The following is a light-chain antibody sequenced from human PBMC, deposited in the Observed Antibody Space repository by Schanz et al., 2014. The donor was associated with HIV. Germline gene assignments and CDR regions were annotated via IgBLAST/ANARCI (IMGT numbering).Light chain of an antibody. J-gene: IGKJ3*01. Sequence: EIVLTQSPGTLSLSPGERASLSCRASHIVNNRYFAWYKQEHGQPPRLLIYGASIRATGVPDRFSGSGSGTDFTLTISRLEPEDFAVYYCQQYGSSSFTFGPGTKVDIK. CDR1: HIVNNRY. V-gene: IGKV3-20*01. CDR3: QQYGSSSFT. CDR2: GAS.